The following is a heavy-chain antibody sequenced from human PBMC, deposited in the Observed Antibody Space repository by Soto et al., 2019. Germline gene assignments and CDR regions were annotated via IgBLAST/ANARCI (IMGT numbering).Heavy chain of an antibody. CDR1: GLTFSAYS. CDR3: ARARNIGSYSRLDY. D-gene: IGHD2-21*01. CDR2: ISTGSNSI. J-gene: IGHJ4*02. Sequence: PGGSMRLSCAASGLTFSAYSLNWVRQAPGKGLEWVSYISTGSNSIYYADSVKGRFSTSRDNAKNSLFLQMNSLRDEDMAVYFCARARNIGSYSRLDYWGRGTLVTVSS. V-gene: IGHV3-48*02.